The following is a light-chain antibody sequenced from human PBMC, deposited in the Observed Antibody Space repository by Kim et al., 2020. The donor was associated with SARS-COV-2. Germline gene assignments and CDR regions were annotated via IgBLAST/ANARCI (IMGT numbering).Light chain of an antibody. CDR2: RDD. J-gene: IGLJ3*02. V-gene: IGLV3-1*01. CDR1: NVGDDY. CDR3: RARHYTTVV. Sequence: SVSPGQTATITCSGNNVGDDYVSWYQQRPGQSPILVIYRDDNRPSGIPERFSGSNSGNTATLTIRGTQTMDEADYYCRARHYTTVVFGGGTQLTVL.